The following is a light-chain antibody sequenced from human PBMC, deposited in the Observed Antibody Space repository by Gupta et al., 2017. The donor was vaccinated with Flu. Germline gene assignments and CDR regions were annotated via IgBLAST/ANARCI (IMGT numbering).Light chain of an antibody. CDR1: QSVGSS. CDR2: GAS. Sequence: EIVMTQSPVTLSVSPGERATLSCRASQSVGSSLAWYQQKPGQAPRLLIYGASTRATGVPARFSGSGSATEFTLTISSLQSEDFAVYSCQQYHGGPPALTFGGGTKVEIK. V-gene: IGKV3-15*01. J-gene: IGKJ4*01. CDR3: QQYHGGPPALT.